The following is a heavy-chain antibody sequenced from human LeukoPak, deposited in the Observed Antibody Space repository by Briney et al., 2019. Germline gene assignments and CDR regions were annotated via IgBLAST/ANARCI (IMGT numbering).Heavy chain of an antibody. V-gene: IGHV1-8*01. CDR2: MSPRNGNT. CDR1: GYTFTSLD. CDR3: ARGVDAGVDY. J-gene: IGHJ4*02. D-gene: IGHD2-8*01. Sequence: ASVKVSCKASGYTFTSLDINWMRQTTGQGLEWLGWMSPRNGNTDYAQEFQGRVTITGDTSKTTAYLELSSLTSDDTAIYYCARGVDAGVDYWGQGTLITVSS.